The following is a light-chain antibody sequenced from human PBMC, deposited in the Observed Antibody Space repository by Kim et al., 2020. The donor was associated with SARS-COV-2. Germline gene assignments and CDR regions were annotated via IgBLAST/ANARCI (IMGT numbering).Light chain of an antibody. V-gene: IGLV2-14*03. CDR3: ISYTSRNTVV. CDR2: DVN. CDR1: SSDVGGYKY. Sequence: QSALTQPASVSGSPGQSITISCTGTSSDVGGYKYVSWYQQHAGKAPKLMIYDVNNRPSGVSNRFSGSQSGYTASLTISGLQAEDEADYYCISYTSRNTVVFGGGTQLTVL. J-gene: IGLJ2*01.